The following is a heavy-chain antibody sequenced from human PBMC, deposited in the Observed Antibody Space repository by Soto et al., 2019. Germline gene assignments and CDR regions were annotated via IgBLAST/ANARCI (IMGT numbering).Heavy chain of an antibody. V-gene: IGHV1-3*01. Sequence: QVQLVQSGAEVKKPGASVKVSCKASGYTFTSYAMHWVRQAPGQRLEWMGWINAGNGNTKYSQKFQGRVTITRDTSASTAYMELSSLRSEDTAVYYCARTATIGYYDSSGYYSDFDYWGQGTLVTASS. D-gene: IGHD3-22*01. CDR1: GYTFTSYA. CDR2: INAGNGNT. J-gene: IGHJ4*02. CDR3: ARTATIGYYDSSGYYSDFDY.